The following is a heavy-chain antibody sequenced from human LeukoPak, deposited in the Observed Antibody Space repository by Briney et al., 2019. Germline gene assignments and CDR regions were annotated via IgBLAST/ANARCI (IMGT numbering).Heavy chain of an antibody. CDR1: GYTFTGYY. V-gene: IGHV1-2*02. D-gene: IGHD3-10*01. CDR2: INPNSGGT. CDR3: ARDLEYYYGSGTILSGGDAFDI. Sequence: VKVSCKASGYTFTGYYMHWVRQAPGQGLEWMGWINPNSGGTNYAQKFQGRVTMTRDTSISTAYMELSRLRSDDTAVYYCARDLEYYYGSGTILSGGDAFDIWGQGTMVTVSS. J-gene: IGHJ3*02.